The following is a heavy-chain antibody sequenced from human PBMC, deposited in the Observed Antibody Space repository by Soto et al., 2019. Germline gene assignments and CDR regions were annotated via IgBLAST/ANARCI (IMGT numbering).Heavy chain of an antibody. V-gene: IGHV1-69*04. J-gene: IGHJ3*02. CDR3: ARERIVVVTHDAFDI. CDR1: GGTFSSYT. D-gene: IGHD3-22*01. CDR2: IIPILGIA. Sequence: SVKVSCKASGGTFSSYTISWVRQAPGQGLEWMGRIIPILGIANYAQKFQGRVTITADKSTSTAYMELSSLRSEDTAGYYCARERIVVVTHDAFDIWGQGTMVTVSS.